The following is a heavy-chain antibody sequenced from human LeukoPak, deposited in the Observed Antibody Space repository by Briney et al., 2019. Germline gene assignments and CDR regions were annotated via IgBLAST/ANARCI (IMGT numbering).Heavy chain of an antibody. J-gene: IGHJ6*04. D-gene: IGHD4-17*01. CDR1: GYTFSNYG. CDR2: ISAYNGNT. V-gene: IGHV1-18*04. Sequence: ASVKVSCKASGYTFSNYGFSWVRQAPGQGLEWMGWISAYNGNTNYAQKFKGRVTMTTDTFTSTAYMELRSLRSDDTAVYYCARDTNDYGDYRFQIHGVDVWGKGTTVTISS. CDR3: ARDTNDYGDYRFQIHGVDV.